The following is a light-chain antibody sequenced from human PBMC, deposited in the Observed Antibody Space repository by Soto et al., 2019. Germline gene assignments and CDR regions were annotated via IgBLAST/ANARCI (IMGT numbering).Light chain of an antibody. CDR2: GAS. Sequence: EIVMTQSPAALSVSPGERVTLSCRASQSVTSNLAWYQQKPGQAPRPLIYGASTRATGMSARFSGFGSGTEFTLTISSLQSEDFAVYYCQQYNNWPLTFGGGTKVDI. CDR3: QQYNNWPLT. J-gene: IGKJ4*01. CDR1: QSVTSN. V-gene: IGKV3-15*01.